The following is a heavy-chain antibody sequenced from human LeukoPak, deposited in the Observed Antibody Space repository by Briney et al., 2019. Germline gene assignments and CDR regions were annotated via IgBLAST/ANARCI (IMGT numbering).Heavy chain of an antibody. CDR2: IYYSGST. CDR3: ARVLKGRAPFDY. J-gene: IGHJ4*02. Sequence: SETLSLTCTVSGGSISSYYWSWIRQPPGKGLEWIGYIYYSGSTNYNPSLKSRVTISVETSKNEFSLKLRSVTAADTAVYYCARVLKGRAPFDYWGQGTLVTVSS. V-gene: IGHV4-59*01. CDR1: GGSISSYY.